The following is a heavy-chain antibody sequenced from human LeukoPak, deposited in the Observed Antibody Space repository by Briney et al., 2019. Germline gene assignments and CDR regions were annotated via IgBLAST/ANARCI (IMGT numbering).Heavy chain of an antibody. V-gene: IGHV3-23*01. D-gene: IGHD4-17*01. Sequence: GGSLRLSCSASGFPFSSYAMHWVRQAPGKGLEYVSAISGSGGTTYYADSVKGRFTISRDNSKNTLDLQMNSLRVEDTAVYYCAKNSLRNSDYWGQGTLVTVSS. CDR1: GFPFSSYA. J-gene: IGHJ4*02. CDR3: AKNSLRNSDY. CDR2: ISGSGGTT.